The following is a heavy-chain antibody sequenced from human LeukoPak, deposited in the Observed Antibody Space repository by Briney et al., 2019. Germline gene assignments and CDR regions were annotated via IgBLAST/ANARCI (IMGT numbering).Heavy chain of an antibody. CDR3: ARVGNGRSWDY. Sequence: GGSLRLSCAASGFTFSSFTMNWARHVPGKGLEWISYISLGNSTMFYADSVKGRFTISRDNTKNSLYLQMNSLRDDDTAVYYCARVGNGRSWDYWGQGTLVSVSS. V-gene: IGHV3-48*02. D-gene: IGHD2-15*01. CDR1: GFTFSSFT. J-gene: IGHJ4*02. CDR2: ISLGNSTM.